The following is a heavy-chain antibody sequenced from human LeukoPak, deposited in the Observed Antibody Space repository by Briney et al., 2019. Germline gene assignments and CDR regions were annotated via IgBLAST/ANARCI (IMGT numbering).Heavy chain of an antibody. CDR2: ISPSGGST. D-gene: IGHD3-9*01. Sequence: GASVKVSCKASGYTFTSYYMHWVRQAPGQGLEWMGIISPSGGSTSYAQKFQGRVTMTRDTSTSTVYMELSSLRSEDTAVYYCARATILTGPMGYWGQGTLVTVSS. V-gene: IGHV1-46*01. J-gene: IGHJ4*02. CDR1: GYTFTSYY. CDR3: ARATILTGPMGY.